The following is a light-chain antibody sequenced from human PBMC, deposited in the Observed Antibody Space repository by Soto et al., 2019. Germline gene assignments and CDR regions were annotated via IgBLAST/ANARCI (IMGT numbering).Light chain of an antibody. J-gene: IGKJ4*01. V-gene: IGKV1-9*01. CDR3: QQRKNYPLT. Sequence: IQLTQSPSSLSASVGDRVTITCRASQGIGSYLVWYQQKPGRAPKLLMYAASTLQSGVPSRFSGSGSGTEFTLTISSLQPEDFTTYYCQQRKNYPLTFGGGTKVEIK. CDR1: QGIGSY. CDR2: AAS.